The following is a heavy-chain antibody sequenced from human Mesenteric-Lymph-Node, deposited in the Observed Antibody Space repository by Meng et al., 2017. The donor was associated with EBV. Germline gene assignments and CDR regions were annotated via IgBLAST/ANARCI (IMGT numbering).Heavy chain of an antibody. CDR2: ISYDGSNI. D-gene: IGHD5-12*01. J-gene: IGHJ4*02. Sequence: VVSVGGLVKPGVPLELSCASSGFTFSSFGMPWVRQAPGKGLEWVALISYDGSNIYYADSVKGRFTISRDNSKETLYLQMSSLRGDDTAVYYCARDDVDRGMPLDSWGQGTLVTVSS. CDR3: ARDDVDRGMPLDS. CDR1: GFTFSSFG. V-gene: IGHV3-30*03.